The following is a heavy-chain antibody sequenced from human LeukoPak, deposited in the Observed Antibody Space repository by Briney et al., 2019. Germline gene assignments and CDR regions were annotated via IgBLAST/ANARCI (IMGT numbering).Heavy chain of an antibody. D-gene: IGHD3-22*01. CDR2: INHSGST. Sequence: SETLSLTCAVYGGSFSGYYWTWIRQSPGKGLEWIGEINHSGSTNYNPSLKSRVTISLDTSTDQFSLKLSSVTAADTALYFCARGPSVRYYAGSGSYYFDYWGQGTLVTVSS. CDR1: GGSFSGYY. V-gene: IGHV4-34*01. J-gene: IGHJ4*02. CDR3: ARGPSVRYYAGSGSYYFDY.